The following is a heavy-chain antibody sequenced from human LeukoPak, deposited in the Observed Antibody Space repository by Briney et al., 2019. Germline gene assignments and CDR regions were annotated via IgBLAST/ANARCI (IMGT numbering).Heavy chain of an antibody. V-gene: IGHV3-48*01. CDR3: ARDGFDFWSGYPTTVDY. J-gene: IGHJ4*02. D-gene: IGHD3-3*01. CDR2: ISSSSNTI. CDR1: GFTFSSYS. Sequence: GGSLRLSCVASGFTFSSYSMNWVRQSPGKGLEWVSYISSSSNTIYYADSVKGRFTISRDNANNSLYLQMNSLRGEDTAVYYCARDGFDFWSGYPTTVDYWGQGTLVTVSS.